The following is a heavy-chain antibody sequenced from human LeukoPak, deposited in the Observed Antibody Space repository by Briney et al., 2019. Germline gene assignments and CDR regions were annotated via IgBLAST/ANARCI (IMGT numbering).Heavy chain of an antibody. CDR3: ARFSLGYDAFDI. CDR2: INHRGST. D-gene: IGHD3-22*01. CDR1: GGSFSGYY. V-gene: IGHV4-34*01. Sequence: SETLCLTCAVYGGSFSGYYWNWIRQPPGKGLEWIGEINHRGSTNNNPSLKSRVTISVDTSKNQFSLKLSSVTAADTAVYYCARFSLGYDAFDIWGQGTMVTVSS. J-gene: IGHJ3*02.